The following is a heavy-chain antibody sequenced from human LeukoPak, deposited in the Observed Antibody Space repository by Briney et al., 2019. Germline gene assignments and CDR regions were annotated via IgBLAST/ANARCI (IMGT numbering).Heavy chain of an antibody. CDR3: AKAGGSSSWYLSYYYYYYMDV. V-gene: IGHV1-18*01. CDR2: ISAYNGNT. Sequence: GASVKVSCKASGYTFTSYGISWVRQAPGQGLEWRGWISAYNGNTNYAQKLQGRVTMTTDTSTSTAYMELRSLRSEDTAVYYCAKAGGSSSWYLSYYYYYYMDVWGKGTTVTVSS. CDR1: GYTFTSYG. D-gene: IGHD6-13*01. J-gene: IGHJ6*03.